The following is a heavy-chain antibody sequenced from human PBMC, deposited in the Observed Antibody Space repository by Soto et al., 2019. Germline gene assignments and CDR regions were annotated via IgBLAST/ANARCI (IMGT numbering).Heavy chain of an antibody. V-gene: IGHV3-74*01. Sequence: QPGGSLRLSCAASGFTFSTYWMHWVRQAPGKGLVWVSRSNPEETTTNYADSVKGRFTISRDNAKNTLYLQMNSLRAEDTAVYYCARDSRMVRGVIGYWGQGTLVTVSS. CDR2: SNPEETTT. J-gene: IGHJ4*02. CDR1: GFTFSTYW. CDR3: ARDSRMVRGVIGY. D-gene: IGHD3-10*01.